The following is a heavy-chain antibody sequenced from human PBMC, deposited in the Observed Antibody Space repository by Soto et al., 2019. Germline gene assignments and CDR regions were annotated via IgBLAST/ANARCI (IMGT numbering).Heavy chain of an antibody. Sequence: PSETLSLTCAVSGGSISSSNWWSWVPQPPGKGLEWIGEIYHSGSTNYNPSLKSRVTISVDKSKNQFSLKLSSVTAADTAVYYCARVSGSYYYGMDVWGQGITVTVS. J-gene: IGHJ6*02. D-gene: IGHD1-26*01. CDR3: ARVSGSYYYGMDV. CDR1: GGSISSSNW. V-gene: IGHV4-4*02. CDR2: IYHSGST.